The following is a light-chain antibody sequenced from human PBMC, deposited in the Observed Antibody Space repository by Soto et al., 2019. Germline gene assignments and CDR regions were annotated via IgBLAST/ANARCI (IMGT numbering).Light chain of an antibody. CDR2: EVT. CDR3: ASYTVSGTLI. J-gene: IGLJ2*01. Sequence: QSVLTQPASVSGSPGLSITISCTGTSNDVGGYDYVSWYRQHPDRAPRLLIYEVTNRPSGISDRFSGSRSGNTASLTISGLQGDDEASYYCASYTVSGTLIFGGGTQLTV. V-gene: IGLV2-14*01. CDR1: SNDVGGYDY.